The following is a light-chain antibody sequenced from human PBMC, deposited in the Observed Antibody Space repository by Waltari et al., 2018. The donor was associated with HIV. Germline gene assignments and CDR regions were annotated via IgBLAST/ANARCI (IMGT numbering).Light chain of an antibody. V-gene: IGLV1-47*01. CDR1: SPNIGNDN. J-gene: IGLJ1*01. CDR3: VGWDASLSAYV. CDR2: KNY. Sequence: QSVLTQPPSASGTPGQRVTISCSGSSPNIGNDNVYWYQQLPGTAPKPLIYKNYQRPSGVPDRFAGSKSGTSASLAISGLRSEDEADYYCVGWDASLSAYVFGTGTKVTIL.